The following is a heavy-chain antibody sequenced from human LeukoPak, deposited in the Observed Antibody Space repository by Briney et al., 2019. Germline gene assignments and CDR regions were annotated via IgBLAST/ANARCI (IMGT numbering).Heavy chain of an antibody. V-gene: IGHV3-30*18. D-gene: IGHD6-19*01. J-gene: IGHJ4*02. CDR1: GFTFDDYA. Sequence: GRSLRLSCAASGFTFDDYAMHWVRQAPGKGLEWVAVISYDGSNKYYADSVKGRFTISRDNSKNTLYLQMNSLRAEDTAVYYCAKHRDSSGWNYYFDYWGQGTLVTVSS. CDR3: AKHRDSSGWNYYFDY. CDR2: ISYDGSNK.